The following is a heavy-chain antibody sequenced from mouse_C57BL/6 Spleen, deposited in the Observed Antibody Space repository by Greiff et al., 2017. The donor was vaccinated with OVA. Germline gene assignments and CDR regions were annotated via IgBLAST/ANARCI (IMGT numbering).Heavy chain of an antibody. Sequence: EVMLVESGGGLVQPKGSLKLSCAASGFSFNTYAMNWVRQAPGKGLEWVGRISSKSNNSATYYAVSVKDRFTITRDDTESMLYLQMDTLKTEDAAMYYCVRGAMDYWGQGTSVTVSS. J-gene: IGHJ4*01. V-gene: IGHV10-1*01. CDR1: GFSFNTYA. CDR2: ISSKSNNSAT. CDR3: VRGAMDY.